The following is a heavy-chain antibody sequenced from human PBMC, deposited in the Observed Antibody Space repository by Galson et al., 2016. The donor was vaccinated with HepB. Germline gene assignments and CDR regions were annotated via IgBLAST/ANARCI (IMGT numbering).Heavy chain of an antibody. V-gene: IGHV3-66*01. CDR3: ARGGRDTAMDYYYYGMDV. D-gene: IGHD5-18*01. CDR2: IYSGGST. CDR1: GFTVSSNY. J-gene: IGHJ6*02. Sequence: SLRLSCAASGFTVSSNYMSWVRQAPGQGLEWVSVIYSGGSTYYADSEKGRFTISRDNSKNTLYLQMNSLRAEDTAVYYCARGGRDTAMDYYYYGMDVWGQGTTVTVSS.